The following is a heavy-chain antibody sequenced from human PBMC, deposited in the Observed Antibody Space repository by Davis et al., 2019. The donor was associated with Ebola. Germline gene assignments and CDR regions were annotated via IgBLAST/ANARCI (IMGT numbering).Heavy chain of an antibody. CDR3: ARGIMKYYFEY. CDR1: GFTFSSFW. CDR2: IKQDETEK. V-gene: IGHV3-7*01. J-gene: IGHJ4*02. D-gene: IGHD3-16*01. Sequence: GGSLRLSCAASGFTFSSFWMSWVRQAPGKGLEWVANIKQDETEKYYVDSVKGRFTISRDNAKKSLYLQMNSLRAEDTAVYYCARGIMKYYFEYWGQGSLVTVSS.